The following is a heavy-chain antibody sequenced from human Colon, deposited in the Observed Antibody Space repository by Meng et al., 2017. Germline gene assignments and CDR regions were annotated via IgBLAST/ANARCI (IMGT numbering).Heavy chain of an antibody. J-gene: IGHJ4*02. V-gene: IGHV4-4*02. Sequence: VHLLRRGPGLVKPSGTLPLTCAVSGGSITTSSYWSWVRQSPEKGLEWIGQIDHRGAPYYNPSLKSRVTMSVARSKSQVSLQLTSVTAADTAVYYCARHGGYYQDYWGQGTLVTVSS. CDR2: IDHRGAP. D-gene: IGHD4-23*01. CDR3: ARHGGYYQDY. CDR1: GGSITTSSY.